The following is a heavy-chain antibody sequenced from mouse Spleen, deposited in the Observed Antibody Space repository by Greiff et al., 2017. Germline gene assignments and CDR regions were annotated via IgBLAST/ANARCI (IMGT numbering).Heavy chain of an antibody. D-gene: IGHD3-2*02. CDR3: ARTGSGPHYYAMDY. Sequence: VQLQESGPGLVAPSQSLSITCTVSGFSLTSYAISWVRQPPGKGLEWLGVIWTGGGTNYNSALKSRLSISKDNSKSQVFLKMNSLQTDDTARYYCARTGSGPHYYAMDYWGQGTSVTVSS. CDR2: IWTGGGT. J-gene: IGHJ4*01. V-gene: IGHV2-9-1*01. CDR1: GFSLTSYA.